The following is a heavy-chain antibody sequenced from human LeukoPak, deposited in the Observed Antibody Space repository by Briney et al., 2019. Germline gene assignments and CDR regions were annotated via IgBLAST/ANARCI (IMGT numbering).Heavy chain of an antibody. J-gene: IGHJ4*02. V-gene: IGHV3-30*19. CDR1: GFTFTNYG. CDR3: AGDYDFLDY. Sequence: TGGSLRLSCAASGFTFTNYGMHWVRQAPGKGLEWVAVISYDGSNKYYADSVKGRFTISRDNSKNTLYLQMNSLRAEDTAVYYCAGDYDFLDYWGQGTLVTVSS. D-gene: IGHD3-3*01. CDR2: ISYDGSNK.